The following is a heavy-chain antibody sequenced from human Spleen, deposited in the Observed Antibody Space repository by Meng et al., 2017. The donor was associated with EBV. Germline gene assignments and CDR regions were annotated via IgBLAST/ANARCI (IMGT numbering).Heavy chain of an antibody. CDR1: GGSFSGYF. Sequence: VQRSQWGAGRWQPSGTLFRTCGVYGGSFSGYFWSWSRQSPGKGLEWIGEINYSGTTKYNPSLKSRVTMSVDTSKNQISLKVRSVTAADTAVYYCAGGDDDSGGYYYLWGQGALVTVSS. CDR3: AGGDDDSGGYYYL. V-gene: IGHV4-34*01. D-gene: IGHD3-22*01. J-gene: IGHJ4*02. CDR2: INYSGTT.